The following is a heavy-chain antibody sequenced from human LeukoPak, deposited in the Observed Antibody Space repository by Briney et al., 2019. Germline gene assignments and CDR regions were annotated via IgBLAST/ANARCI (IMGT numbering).Heavy chain of an antibody. D-gene: IGHD3-10*01. J-gene: IGHJ5*02. V-gene: IGHV4-59*01. CDR3: ASMNYGSGSSWFDP. CDR2: IYYSGST. Sequence: SETLSLTCTVSGGSISSYYWSWIRQPPGKGLEWIGYIYYSGSTNYNPSLKSRVTISVDTSKNQFSLKLSSVTAADTAVYYCASMNYGSGSSWFDPWGQGTLVTVSS. CDR1: GGSISSYY.